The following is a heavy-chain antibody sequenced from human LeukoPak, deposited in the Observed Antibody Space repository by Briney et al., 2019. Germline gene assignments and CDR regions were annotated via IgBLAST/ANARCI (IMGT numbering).Heavy chain of an antibody. CDR1: GFTFSSYA. D-gene: IGHD5-12*01. V-gene: IGHV3-23*01. J-gene: IGHJ3*02. CDR3: ATPGQWLRSGLGAFDI. CDR2: ISGSGGST. Sequence: PGGSLRLSCAASGFTFSSYAMSWVRQAPGKGLEWVSAISGSGGSTYYADSVKGWFTISRDNSKNTLYLQMNSLRAEDTAVYYCATPGQWLRSGLGAFDIWGQGTMVTVSS.